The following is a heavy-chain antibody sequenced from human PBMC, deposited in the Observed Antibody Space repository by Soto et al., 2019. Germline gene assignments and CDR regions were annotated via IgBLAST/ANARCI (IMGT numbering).Heavy chain of an antibody. V-gene: IGHV3-21*01. J-gene: IGHJ4*02. D-gene: IGHD6-25*01. CDR3: ARDSLRRLRTDY. Sequence: GGSLRLSCAASGFTFSSYSMNWVRQAPGKGLEWVSSISSSSSYIYYADSVKGRFTISRDNAKNSLYLQMNSLRAEDTAVYYCARDSLRRLRTDYWGQGTLVTVSS. CDR1: GFTFSSYS. CDR2: ISSSSSYI.